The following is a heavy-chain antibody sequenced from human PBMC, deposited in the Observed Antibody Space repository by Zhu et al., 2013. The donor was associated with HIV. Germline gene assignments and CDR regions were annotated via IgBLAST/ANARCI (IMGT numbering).Heavy chain of an antibody. D-gene: IGHD3-22*01. Sequence: QVQLVQSGAEVKKPGASVKVSCKASGYTFTSYGVSWVRQAPGQGLEWMGWISAYNGNTNYAQKFQGRVTMTTDTSTSTAYMELRSLRSDDTAVYYCARDVSSYYYDSSGYYSDAFDIWGQGTMVTVSS. V-gene: IGHV1-18*01. J-gene: IGHJ3*02. CDR2: ISAYNGNT. CDR3: ARDVSSYYYDSSGYYSDAFDI. CDR1: GYTFTSYG.